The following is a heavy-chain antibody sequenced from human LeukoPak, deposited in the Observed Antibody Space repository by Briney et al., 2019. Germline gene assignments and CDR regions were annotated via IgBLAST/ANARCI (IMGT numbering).Heavy chain of an antibody. D-gene: IGHD1-26*01. Sequence: GGSLRLSCAASGFTFSSYAMSWVRQAPGKGLEWVSAISGSGGSIYYADSVKGRFTISRDNSKNTLYLQMNSLRAEDTAVYYCAKDGTGVVGATDAFDIWGQGTMVTVSS. CDR1: GFTFSSYA. CDR3: AKDGTGVVGATDAFDI. J-gene: IGHJ3*02. CDR2: ISGSGGSI. V-gene: IGHV3-23*01.